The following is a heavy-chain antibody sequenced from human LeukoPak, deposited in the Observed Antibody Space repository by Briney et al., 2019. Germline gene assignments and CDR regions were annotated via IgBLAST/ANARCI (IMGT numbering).Heavy chain of an antibody. D-gene: IGHD3-3*01. CDR2: ISAYNGNT. CDR3: ARTPSRTYYDFWSGYYDYYYYYMDV. V-gene: IGHV1-18*01. CDR1: GYTFTSYG. J-gene: IGHJ6*03. Sequence: ASVKVSCKASGYTFTSYGISWVRQAPGQGLEWMGWISAYNGNTNYAQKLQGRVTMTTDTSTSTAYMELRSLRSDDTAVHYCARTPSRTYYDFWSGYYDYYYYYMDVWGKGTTVTVSS.